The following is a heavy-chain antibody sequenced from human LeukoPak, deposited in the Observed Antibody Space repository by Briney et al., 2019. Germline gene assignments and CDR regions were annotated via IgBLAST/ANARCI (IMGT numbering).Heavy chain of an antibody. J-gene: IGHJ6*04. D-gene: IGHD3-10*02. CDR1: GFTFSNNA. CDR2: ISYDGIYK. Sequence: GGSLRLSCAASGFTFSNNAMHWVRQAPGKGLEWVSVISYDGIYKYYADSVKGRFTISRDNAKNSLYLQMNSLRAEDTAVYYCAELGITMIGGVWGKGTTVTISS. V-gene: IGHV3-30*04. CDR3: AELGITMIGGV.